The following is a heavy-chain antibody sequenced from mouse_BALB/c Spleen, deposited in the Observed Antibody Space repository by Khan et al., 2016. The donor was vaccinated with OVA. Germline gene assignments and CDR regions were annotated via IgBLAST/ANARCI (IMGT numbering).Heavy chain of an antibody. V-gene: IGHV2-6-7*01. J-gene: IGHJ3*01. D-gene: IGHD1-2*01. CDR2: IGGVGSP. Sequence: QVQLQQSGPGLVAPSQNLSITCTVSGFSLTGYGVNWVRQPPGKGLEWLGFIGGVGSPAYTYAFKSRLTISKDNSRSQVFLKMNRLQTDDTARYYCARELRLGGFAYWGQGTLVTVSA. CDR3: ARELRLGGFAY. CDR1: GFSLTGYG.